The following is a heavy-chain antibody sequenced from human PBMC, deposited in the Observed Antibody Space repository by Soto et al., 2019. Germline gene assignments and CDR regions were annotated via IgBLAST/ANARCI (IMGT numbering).Heavy chain of an antibody. J-gene: IGHJ3*01. CDR1: GGSISNYF. CDR3: ASLLGIQHTLRNAFDL. V-gene: IGHV4-59*08. Sequence: SETLSLTCTVSGGSISNYFWSWIRQPPGKGLEWIGYIHFTGTTNYNPSLKSRITISVDTSKNQFSLKLSSVTAADTAVYFSASLLGIQHTLRNAFDLWGQGTMVTVSS. D-gene: IGHD3-16*01. CDR2: IHFTGTT.